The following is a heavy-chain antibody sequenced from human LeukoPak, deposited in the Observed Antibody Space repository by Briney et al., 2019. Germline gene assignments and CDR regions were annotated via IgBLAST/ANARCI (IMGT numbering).Heavy chain of an antibody. D-gene: IGHD2-2*01. CDR3: GRGYCSSTSCYPTSPFDP. J-gene: IGHJ5*02. CDR1: GFTFSSYE. Sequence: PGGSLRLSCAASGFTFSSYEMNWVRQAPGKGLEWVSYISRSGSTIYYADSVKGRFTISRDNAKNSLYLQMNSLRAEDTAVYYCGRGYCSSTSCYPTSPFDPWGQGTLVTVSS. V-gene: IGHV3-48*03. CDR2: ISRSGSTI.